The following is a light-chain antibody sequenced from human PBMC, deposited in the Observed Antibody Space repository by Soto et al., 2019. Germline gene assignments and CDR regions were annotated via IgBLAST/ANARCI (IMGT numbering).Light chain of an antibody. V-gene: IGKV1-5*01. Sequence: DIQMTHSPSTLSASVGDRVTITCRASQSISHFLAWYQQKPGKVPKLLIYDASNLGSGVPSRFSGSGSGTDFTLTISGLQPDDFTTYYCQQYTSYSRAFGQGTKVDIK. CDR2: DAS. CDR1: QSISHF. J-gene: IGKJ1*01. CDR3: QQYTSYSRA.